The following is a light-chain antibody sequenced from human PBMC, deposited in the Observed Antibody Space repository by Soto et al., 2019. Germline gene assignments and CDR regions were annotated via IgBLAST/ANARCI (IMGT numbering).Light chain of an antibody. CDR1: QGISSY. CDR2: AAS. CDR3: KQLNSYPLT. J-gene: IGKJ4*01. Sequence: IQFTQAPSFLSASVGCRVTISCGASQGISSYLSWYQQKPGKAPKILIYAASTLQTGVPSRFSGSGSGTDFTLAISSLQTEDFATYYCKQLNSYPLTFGGGTKVDIK. V-gene: IGKV1-9*01.